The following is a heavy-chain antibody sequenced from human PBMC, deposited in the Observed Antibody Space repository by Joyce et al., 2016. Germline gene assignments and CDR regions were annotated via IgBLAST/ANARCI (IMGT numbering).Heavy chain of an antibody. J-gene: IGHJ2*01. Sequence: QVLLVQSGAEVKKPGASVKLSCMASGYTFTSQYFHWLRQAPGQGLEWMGIINPNGGGANYAQKFQGRVTMTTDTATSTADMELSGLGSEDAAVYYCARDGFFMMVGRPTWYFDVWGRGTLVTVSA. CDR1: GYTFTSQY. CDR2: INPNGGGA. CDR3: ARDGFFMMVGRPTWYFDV. D-gene: IGHD3-16*01. V-gene: IGHV1-46*01.